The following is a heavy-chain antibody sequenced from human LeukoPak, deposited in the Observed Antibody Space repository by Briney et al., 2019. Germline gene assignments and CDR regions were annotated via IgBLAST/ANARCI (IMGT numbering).Heavy chain of an antibody. CDR2: IIPILGIA. CDR3: ARVRGIFGVVITSYNWFDP. CDR1: GGTFSSYT. Sequence: SVKVSCRASGGTFSSYTISWVRQAPGQGLEWMGRIIPILGIANYAQKFQGRVTITADKSTSTAYMELSSLRSEDTAVYYCARVRGIFGVVITSYNWFDPWGQGTLVTVSS. J-gene: IGHJ5*02. D-gene: IGHD3-3*01. V-gene: IGHV1-69*02.